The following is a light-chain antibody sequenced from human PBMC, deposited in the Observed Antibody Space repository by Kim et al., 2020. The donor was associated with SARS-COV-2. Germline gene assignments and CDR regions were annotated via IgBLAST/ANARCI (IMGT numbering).Light chain of an antibody. CDR2: GAS. V-gene: IGKV3-20*01. CDR3: QQYSSSPAT. CDR1: QSVSRNY. Sequence: SPGERPTLACRASQSVSRNYLAWYQQKPGQAPRLLIYGASSRATGIPDRFSGSGSGTDFTLTITRLEPEDFAVYYCQQYSSSPATFGQGTKVDIK. J-gene: IGKJ1*01.